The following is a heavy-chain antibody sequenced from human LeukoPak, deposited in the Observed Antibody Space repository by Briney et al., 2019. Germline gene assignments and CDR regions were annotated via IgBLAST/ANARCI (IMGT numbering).Heavy chain of an antibody. D-gene: IGHD1-1*01. Sequence: ASVKVSCKASEGTFSSYAISWVRQAPGQGLEWMGGIIPIFGTANYAQKFQGRVTITTDESTSTAYMELSSLRSEDTAVYYCTNDRRNWFDPWGQGTLVTVSS. CDR1: EGTFSSYA. V-gene: IGHV1-69*05. J-gene: IGHJ5*02. CDR3: TNDRRNWFDP. CDR2: IIPIFGTA.